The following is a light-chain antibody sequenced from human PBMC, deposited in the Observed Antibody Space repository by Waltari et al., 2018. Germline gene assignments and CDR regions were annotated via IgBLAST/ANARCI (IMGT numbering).Light chain of an antibody. CDR1: NIGGKT. CDR2: DDY. J-gene: IGLJ3*02. V-gene: IGLV3-21*02. CDR3: QVWDSSSDRPV. Sequence: SYVLTQPPSVSVAPGQTATITCGGNNIGGKTVHWYQQKPGQAPVLVVYDDYYRPSGIPERFSGSNSGNTAALTLSWVEAGDEADYYCQVWDSSSDRPVFGGGTKVFVL.